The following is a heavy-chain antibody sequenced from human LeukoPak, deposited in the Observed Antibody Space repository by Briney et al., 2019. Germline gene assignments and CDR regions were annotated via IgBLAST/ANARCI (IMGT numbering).Heavy chain of an antibody. Sequence: PGGSLRLSCAASGFTFSSYGMHWVRQAPGKGLEWVSSISSSSSYIYYADSVKGRFTISRDNAKNSLYLQMNSLRAEDTAVYYCARDGIGWFGELLYSYYYMDVWGKGTTVTISS. CDR2: ISSSSSYI. D-gene: IGHD3-10*01. J-gene: IGHJ6*03. CDR3: ARDGIGWFGELLYSYYYMDV. CDR1: GFTFSSYG. V-gene: IGHV3-21*01.